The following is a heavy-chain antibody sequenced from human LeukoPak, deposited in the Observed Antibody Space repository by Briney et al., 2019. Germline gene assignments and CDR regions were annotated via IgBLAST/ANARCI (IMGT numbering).Heavy chain of an antibody. D-gene: IGHD4-23*01. CDR1: GFTFSDYY. Sequence: GGSLRLSCAASGFTFSDYYMSWIRQAPGRGLEWVSYISSSGSTIYYADSVKGRFTISRDNAKNSLYLQMNSLRAEDTAVYYCARDVGVVTPTGDYFDYWGQGTLVTVSS. J-gene: IGHJ4*02. V-gene: IGHV3-11*04. CDR2: ISSSGSTI. CDR3: ARDVGVVTPTGDYFDY.